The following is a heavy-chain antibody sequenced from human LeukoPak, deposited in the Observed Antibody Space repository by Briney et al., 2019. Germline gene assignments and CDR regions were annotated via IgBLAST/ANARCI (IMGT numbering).Heavy chain of an antibody. CDR3: AREYYDFWSGSERPYYFDY. J-gene: IGHJ4*02. V-gene: IGHV3-21*01. D-gene: IGHD3-3*01. Sequence: GGSLRLSCAASGFTFSSYSMNWVRQAPGTGLEWVSSISSSSSYIYYADSVKGRFTISRDNAKNSLYLQMNSLRAEDTAVYYCAREYYDFWSGSERPYYFDYWGQGTLVTVSS. CDR1: GFTFSSYS. CDR2: ISSSSSYI.